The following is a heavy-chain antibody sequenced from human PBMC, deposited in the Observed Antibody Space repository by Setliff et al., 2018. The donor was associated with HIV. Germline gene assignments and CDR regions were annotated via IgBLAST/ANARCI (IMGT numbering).Heavy chain of an antibody. CDR3: ARRSGWSLDY. CDR2: IIPSGST. CDR1: GGSFSVYY. V-gene: IGHV4-34*12. Sequence: SETLSLTCAVYGGSFSVYYWSWIRQPPGKGLKWIGEIIPSGSTNYNPSLKSRVTISVDTSKNQFSLKLSSVTAADTAVYYCARRSGWSLDYWGQGTLVTVSS. D-gene: IGHD6-19*01. J-gene: IGHJ4*02.